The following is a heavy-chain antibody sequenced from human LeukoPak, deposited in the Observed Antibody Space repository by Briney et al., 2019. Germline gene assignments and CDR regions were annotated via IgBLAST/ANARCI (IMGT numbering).Heavy chain of an antibody. CDR3: AARPRYSSGWYFDY. CDR2: ISGSGGST. D-gene: IGHD6-19*01. V-gene: IGHV3-23*01. Sequence: GGSLRLSCAASGFTFSSYAMSWVRQAPGKGLEWVSAISGSGGSTYYADSVKGRFTISRDNSKNTLYLQMNSLRVEDTAVYYCAARPRYSSGWYFDYWGQGTLVTVSS. CDR1: GFTFSSYA. J-gene: IGHJ4*02.